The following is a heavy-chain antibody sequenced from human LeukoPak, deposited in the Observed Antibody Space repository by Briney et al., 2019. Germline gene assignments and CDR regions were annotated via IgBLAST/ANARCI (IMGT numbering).Heavy chain of an antibody. CDR2: ISGSGDNT. Sequence: GGSLRLSCAASGFTFSSYAMSWVRQAPGKGLEWVSGISGSGDNTYYADSVKGRFTISRDNPKNTLYVQVNSLGTEDTAAYYCAKGSYYDSSGSFYFDYWGQGTLVTVSS. V-gene: IGHV3-23*01. CDR3: AKGSYYDSSGSFYFDY. D-gene: IGHD3-22*01. J-gene: IGHJ4*02. CDR1: GFTFSSYA.